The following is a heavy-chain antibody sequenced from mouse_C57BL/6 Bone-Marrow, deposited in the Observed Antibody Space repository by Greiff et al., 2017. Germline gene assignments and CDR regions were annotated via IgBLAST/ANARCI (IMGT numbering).Heavy chain of an antibody. Sequence: EVKVVESGGGLVQPGGSLSLSCAASGFTFTDYYMSWVRQPPGKALEWLGFIRNKANGYTTEYSASVKGRFTISRDNSQSILYLQMNALRAEDSATYYCARLTGTYYFDYWGQGTTLTVSS. CDR1: GFTFTDYY. J-gene: IGHJ2*01. CDR3: ARLTGTYYFDY. CDR2: IRNKANGYTT. D-gene: IGHD2-13*01. V-gene: IGHV7-3*01.